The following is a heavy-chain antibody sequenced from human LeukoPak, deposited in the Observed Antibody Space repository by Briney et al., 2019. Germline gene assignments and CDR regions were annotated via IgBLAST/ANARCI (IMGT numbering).Heavy chain of an antibody. CDR1: GYSFTTDW. CDR3: ARVSSQGGDYNLDH. Sequence: GASLQISCKAYGYSFTTDWIGRVRQMPGKGLEWMGVISPAESDTRYSPSFQGQVTISADKSISTAYLQWSSLEASDTAMYYCARVSSQGGDYNLDHWGQGTLVTVSS. CDR2: ISPAESDT. V-gene: IGHV5-51*01. D-gene: IGHD2-21*02. J-gene: IGHJ4*02.